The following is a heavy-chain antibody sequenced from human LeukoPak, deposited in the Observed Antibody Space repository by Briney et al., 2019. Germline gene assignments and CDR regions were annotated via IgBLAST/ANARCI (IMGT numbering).Heavy chain of an antibody. D-gene: IGHD2-8*01. J-gene: IGHJ6*02. CDR1: GFTFSSCA. CDR2: ISGSSLSA. V-gene: IGHV3-23*01. CDR3: AKDPCTDGVCYTSSYYGMDV. Sequence: GGSLRLSCAASGFTFSSCAMSWARQAPGKGLEWVSVISGSSLSAYYADSVKGRFTISRDSSKNTLYLQMNSLGVEDTAVYYCAKDPCTDGVCYTSSYYGMDVWGLGTTVTVSS.